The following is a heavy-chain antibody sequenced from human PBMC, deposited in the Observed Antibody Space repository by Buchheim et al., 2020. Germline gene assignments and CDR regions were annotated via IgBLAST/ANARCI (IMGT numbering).Heavy chain of an antibody. J-gene: IGHJ4*02. V-gene: IGHV3-7*01. CDR3: ASGLLVVAATHTDY. CDR1: GFTFSSYW. CDR2: IKQDGSEK. Sequence: EVQLVESGGGLVQPGGSLRLSCAASGFTFSSYWMSWVRQAPGKGLEWVANIKQDGSEKYYVDSLKGRFTISRDNATNTLYLKMNSLRAEDTAVYYCASGLLVVAATHTDYWGQGTL. D-gene: IGHD2-15*01.